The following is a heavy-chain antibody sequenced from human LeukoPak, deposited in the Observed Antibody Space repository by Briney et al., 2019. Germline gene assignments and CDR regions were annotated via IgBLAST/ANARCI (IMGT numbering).Heavy chain of an antibody. Sequence: GGSLRLSCAASGITFSSYGMSWVRQAPGKGLEWVSSISSTGGTTYYADSVKGRFTISRDNSKNTLYLQMNSLRAEDTAVYYCARQYDILTGYYNHWGQGTLVTVSS. D-gene: IGHD3-9*01. J-gene: IGHJ5*02. V-gene: IGHV3-23*01. CDR2: ISSTGGTT. CDR3: ARQYDILTGYYNH. CDR1: GITFSSYG.